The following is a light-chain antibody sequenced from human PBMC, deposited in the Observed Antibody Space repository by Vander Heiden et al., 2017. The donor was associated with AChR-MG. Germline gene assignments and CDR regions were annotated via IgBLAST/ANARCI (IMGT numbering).Light chain of an antibody. CDR1: HNIANY. CDR3: QQTYSLPHT. Sequence: DIQMTQSPSSLSASVGDRVTITCRTTHNIANYLNWYRQKPGKAPELLIYAASTLYSGAPSGFSGSGSGTDFTLTISSLRPEDFATYFCQQTYSLPHTFGQRTKLEIK. V-gene: IGKV1-39*01. CDR2: AAS. J-gene: IGKJ2*01.